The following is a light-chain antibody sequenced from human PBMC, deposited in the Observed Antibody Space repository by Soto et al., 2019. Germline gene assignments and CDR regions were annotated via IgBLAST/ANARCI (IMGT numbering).Light chain of an antibody. Sequence: QSVLSQPPSASGTPGQRVTISCSGSSSNIGRNYVYWYQQVPGTAPKLLIFRNNQRPSGVPDRFSGSKSGTSASLAISGLRSEDEADYFCAAWDYSLSGYWVFGGGTQLTV. CDR3: AAWDYSLSGYWV. J-gene: IGLJ3*02. CDR2: RNN. CDR1: SSNIGRNY. V-gene: IGLV1-47*01.